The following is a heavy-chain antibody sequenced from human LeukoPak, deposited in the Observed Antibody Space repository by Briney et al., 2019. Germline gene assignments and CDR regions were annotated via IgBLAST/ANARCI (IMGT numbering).Heavy chain of an antibody. V-gene: IGHV4-4*07. CDR1: GGSISSYY. J-gene: IGHJ3*02. CDR3: ARDQTISIAADAFDI. CDR2: IYTSGST. Sequence: SETLSLTCTVSGGSISSYYWSWIRQPAGKGPEWIGRIYTSGSTNYNPSLKSRVTMSVDTSKNQFSLKLSSVTAADTAVYYCARDQTISIAADAFDIWGQGTMVTVSS. D-gene: IGHD6-25*01.